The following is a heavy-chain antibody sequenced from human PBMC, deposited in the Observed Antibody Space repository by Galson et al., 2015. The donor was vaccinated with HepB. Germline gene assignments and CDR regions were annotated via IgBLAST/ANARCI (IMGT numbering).Heavy chain of an antibody. CDR1: GFTFPNFA. V-gene: IGHV3-23*01. D-gene: IGHD3/OR15-3a*01. CDR3: TKDREAPYDFLYYFDY. Sequence: SLRLSCAASGFTFPNFAMSWVRQAPGKGLEWVAGISGSGQSTHYADSVKGRFTISRDNSKNTPYLQMTSLRGEDMALYYCTKDREAPYDFLYYFDYWGQGTLVTVSS. J-gene: IGHJ4*02. CDR2: ISGSGQST.